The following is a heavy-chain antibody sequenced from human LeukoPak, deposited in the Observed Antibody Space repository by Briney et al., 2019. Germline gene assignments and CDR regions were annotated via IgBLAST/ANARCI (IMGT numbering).Heavy chain of an antibody. CDR2: INGAGSDT. D-gene: IGHD1-20*01. V-gene: IGHV3-74*01. J-gene: IGHJ4*02. CDR3: AKVQTYNWNDVGPKYTDY. CDR1: GFAFSNYY. Sequence: GGSLRLSCAASGFAFSNYYMHWVRQAPGKGLVWVSRINGAGSDTIYADSVKGRFTISRDNAKNTLYLQMNSLRAEDTAVYYCAKVQTYNWNDVGPKYTDYWGQGTLVTVSS.